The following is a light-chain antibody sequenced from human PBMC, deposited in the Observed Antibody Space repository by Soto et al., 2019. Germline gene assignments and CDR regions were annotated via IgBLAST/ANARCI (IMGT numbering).Light chain of an antibody. CDR3: QQTYSTPWT. J-gene: IGKJ1*01. Sequence: DIQMTQSPSSLSTSVGDRVTITCRASQSISSYLNWYQQKPGKAPKLLIFAASSLQSGVPLRFSGSGSGTDFTLTISSLQPEDFESYYCQQTYSTPWTLGQGTKVDI. CDR1: QSISSY. CDR2: AAS. V-gene: IGKV1-39*01.